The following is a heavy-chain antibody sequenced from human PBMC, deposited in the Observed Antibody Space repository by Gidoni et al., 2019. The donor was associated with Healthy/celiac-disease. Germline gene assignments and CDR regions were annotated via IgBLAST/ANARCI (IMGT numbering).Heavy chain of an antibody. Sequence: QVQLQQWGAGLLKPSETLSLTCAVYGVSFCGYYWSWIRQPLGKGLEWIGEINHSGSTNYNPSLKSRVTISGDTSKNQFSRKLSSVTAADTAVYYCARAPSRIHYYDSSGYGFAWGQGTLVTVSS. CDR1: GVSFCGYY. J-gene: IGHJ5*02. D-gene: IGHD3-22*01. CDR3: ARAPSRIHYYDSSGYGFA. V-gene: IGHV4-34*01. CDR2: INHSGST.